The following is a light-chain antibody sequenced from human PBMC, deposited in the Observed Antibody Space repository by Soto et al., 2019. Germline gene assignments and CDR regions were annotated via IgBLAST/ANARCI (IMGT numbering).Light chain of an antibody. V-gene: IGLV2-11*01. CDR2: DVN. CDR1: SSDVGGYNY. Sequence: QSVLTQPRSVSGSPGQSVSISCTGTSSDVGGYNYVSWYQHHPGKAPKVMIYDVNKRPSGVPDRFSGSKSGNTASLTISGLQSEDEADYYCCSYAGRYIYVFGTGTKVTV. J-gene: IGLJ1*01. CDR3: CSYAGRYIYV.